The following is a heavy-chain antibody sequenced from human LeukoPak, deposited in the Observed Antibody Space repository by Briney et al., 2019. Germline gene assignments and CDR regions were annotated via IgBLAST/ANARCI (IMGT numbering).Heavy chain of an antibody. D-gene: IGHD3-10*01. V-gene: IGHV4-39*01. CDR3: ARHVEHYYGSGSYYRENWFDP. CDR2: IYYSGST. J-gene: IGHJ5*02. Sequence: MASETLSLTCTVSGGSISSSSYYWGWIRQPPGKGLEWIGSIYYSGSTYYNPSLKSRVTISVDTSKNQFSLKLSSVTAADTAVYYCARHVEHYYGSGSYYRENWFDPWGQGTLVTVSS. CDR1: GGSISSSSYY.